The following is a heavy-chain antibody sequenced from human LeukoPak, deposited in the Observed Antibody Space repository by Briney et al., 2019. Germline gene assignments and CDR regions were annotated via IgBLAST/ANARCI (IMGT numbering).Heavy chain of an antibody. D-gene: IGHD4-17*01. CDR1: GFTFDDYA. CDR3: AKDLCAVTTGCAFDI. V-gene: IGHV3-9*03. Sequence: GRSLRLFCAASGFTFDDYAMHWVRQAPGKGLEWVSGISWNSGSIGYADSVKGRFTISRDNAKNSLYLQMNSLGAEDMALYYCAKDLCAVTTGCAFDIWGQGTMVTVSS. J-gene: IGHJ3*02. CDR2: ISWNSGSI.